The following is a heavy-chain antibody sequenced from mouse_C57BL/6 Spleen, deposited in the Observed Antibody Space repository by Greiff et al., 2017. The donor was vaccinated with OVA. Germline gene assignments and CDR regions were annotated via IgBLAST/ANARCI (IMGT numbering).Heavy chain of an antibody. V-gene: IGHV1-26*01. Sequence: VQLQQSGPELVKPGASVKISCKASGYTFTDYYMNWVKQSHGKSLEWIGDINPNNGGTSYNQKFKGKATLTVDKSSSTAYMELRSLTSEDSAVYYCARELGRWYFDVWGTGTTVTVSS. J-gene: IGHJ1*03. CDR3: ARELGRWYFDV. CDR2: INPNNGGT. D-gene: IGHD4-1*01. CDR1: GYTFTDYY.